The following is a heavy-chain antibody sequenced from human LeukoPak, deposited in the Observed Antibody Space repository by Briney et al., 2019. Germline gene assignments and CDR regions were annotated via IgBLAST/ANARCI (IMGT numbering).Heavy chain of an antibody. V-gene: IGHV3-48*01. CDR1: GLTISSYS. D-gene: IGHD3-10*01. J-gene: IGHJ4*02. CDR3: ARALWFGETFPAY. Sequence: GGSLRLSCAASGLTISSYSMNWVRQAPGKGLQWVSYIRSSSSTIYYADSVKGRFTISRDNAKNSLYLQMNSLRAEDTAVYYCARALWFGETFPAYWGQGTLVTVSS. CDR2: IRSSSSTI.